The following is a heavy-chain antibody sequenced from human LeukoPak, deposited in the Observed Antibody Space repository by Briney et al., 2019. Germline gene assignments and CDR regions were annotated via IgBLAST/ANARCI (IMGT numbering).Heavy chain of an antibody. Sequence: GRSLRLSCAASGFTFSSYGMHWVRQAPGKGLEWVAVISYDGSNKYYADSVKGRFTISRDNSKNTLYLQMNSLRAEDTAVYYCAKDALYSGYDVPYYFDYWGQGTLVTVSS. CDR3: AKDALYSGYDVPYYFDY. CDR1: GFTFSSYG. CDR2: ISYDGSNK. J-gene: IGHJ4*02. V-gene: IGHV3-30*18. D-gene: IGHD5-12*01.